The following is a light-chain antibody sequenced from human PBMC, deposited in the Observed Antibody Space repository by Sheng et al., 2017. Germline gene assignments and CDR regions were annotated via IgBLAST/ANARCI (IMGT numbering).Light chain of an antibody. CDR3: QTWDTNTGGVV. CDR2: QDA. V-gene: IGLV3-1*01. CDR1: TLGQKY. J-gene: IGLJ2*01. Sequence: SYELNQPPSVSVSPGQTATITCSGDTLGQKYASWYQQKPGQSPVLVIYQDAKRPSGIPERVSGSNSGNTATLTISGAHAMDEADYYCQTWDTNTGGVVFGGRDRSVTVL.